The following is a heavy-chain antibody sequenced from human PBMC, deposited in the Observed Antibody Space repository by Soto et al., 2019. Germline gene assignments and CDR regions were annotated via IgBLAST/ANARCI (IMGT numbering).Heavy chain of an antibody. CDR1: GFTFSNYW. V-gene: IGHV3-7*01. Sequence: EVQVVESGGGLVQPGGSLRLSCAASGFTFSNYWMTWVRQAPGQGLEWVANIKQDGSETHYVDSVKGRFTISRDNAKNSLYLQMNSLRAEDTAVYYCARALVNGGDYWGQGTLVTVSS. CDR2: IKQDGSET. J-gene: IGHJ4*02. CDR3: ARALVNGGDY. D-gene: IGHD2-8*02.